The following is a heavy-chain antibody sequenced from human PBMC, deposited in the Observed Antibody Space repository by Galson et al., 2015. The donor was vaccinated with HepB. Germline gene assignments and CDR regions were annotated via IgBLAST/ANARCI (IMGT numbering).Heavy chain of an antibody. CDR2: IYPGDSDT. D-gene: IGHD3-10*01. Sequence: QSGAEVKKPGESLTISCKGSGYSFTSYWIGWVRQVPGKGLEWMGIIYPGDSDTRYSPSFQAQVTISADKSISTAYLQWSSLKASNTAMYYCARLLWFGEFGDWFDPWGQGTLVTVSS. V-gene: IGHV5-51*03. CDR3: ARLLWFGEFGDWFDP. CDR1: GYSFTSYW. J-gene: IGHJ5*02.